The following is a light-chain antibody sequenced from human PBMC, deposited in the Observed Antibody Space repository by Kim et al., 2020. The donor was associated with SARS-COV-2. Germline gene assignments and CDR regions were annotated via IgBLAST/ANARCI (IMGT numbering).Light chain of an antibody. Sequence: DIQMTQSPSTLSASVGDRVTITCRAGQSVGSWLAWYQQKPGKAPKLLIFKSSILESGVPSRFSGSGSGTEFTLTISSLQPDDFATYYCQQYNTFHYTFGQVTKLEI. V-gene: IGKV1-5*03. CDR3: QQYNTFHYT. CDR1: QSVGSW. J-gene: IGKJ2*01. CDR2: KSS.